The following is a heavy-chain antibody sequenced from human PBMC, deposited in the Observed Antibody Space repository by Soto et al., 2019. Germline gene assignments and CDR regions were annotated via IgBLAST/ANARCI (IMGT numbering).Heavy chain of an antibody. D-gene: IGHD2-15*01. Sequence: GGSLRLSCAASGFTFSSYAMSWVRQAPGKGLEWVSAISGSGGSTYYADSVKGRFTISRDNSKNTLYLQMNSLRAEDTAVYYCARRYCSGGSCYSFSDAFDIWGQGTMVT. CDR2: ISGSGGST. V-gene: IGHV3-23*01. CDR3: ARRYCSGGSCYSFSDAFDI. CDR1: GFTFSSYA. J-gene: IGHJ3*02.